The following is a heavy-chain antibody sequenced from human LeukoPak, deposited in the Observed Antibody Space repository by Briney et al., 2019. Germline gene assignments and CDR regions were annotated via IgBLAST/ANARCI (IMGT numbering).Heavy chain of an antibody. CDR1: GFTFSSYS. J-gene: IGHJ3*02. CDR2: ISSSSSYI. V-gene: IGHV3-21*01. CDR3: ARDRKGGAFDI. Sequence: PGGSLRLSCAASGFTFSSYSKNWVRQAPGKGLEWVSSISSSSSYIYYADSVKGRFTISRDNAKNSLYLQMNSLRAEDTAVYYCARDRKGGAFDIWGQGTMVTVSS. D-gene: IGHD1-14*01.